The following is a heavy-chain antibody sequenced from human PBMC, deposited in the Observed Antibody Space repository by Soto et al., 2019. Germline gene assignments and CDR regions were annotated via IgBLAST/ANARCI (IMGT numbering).Heavy chain of an antibody. Sequence: GGSLRLSCAASGFTFSDYGMHWVRQAPGKGLEWVAVISFDGSNKYSADPVKGRFTISRDNSKNTLYLQMNSLRAEDTAVYYCAKDGIAAAGNFDYWGQGTLVTVSS. V-gene: IGHV3-30*18. CDR3: AKDGIAAAGNFDY. CDR2: ISFDGSNK. CDR1: GFTFSDYG. J-gene: IGHJ4*02. D-gene: IGHD6-13*01.